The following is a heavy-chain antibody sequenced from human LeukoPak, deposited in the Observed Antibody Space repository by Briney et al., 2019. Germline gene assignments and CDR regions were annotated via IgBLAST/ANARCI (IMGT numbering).Heavy chain of an antibody. CDR3: CYGKGASDCSEGGDI. CDR1: GVSVSGSGNY. D-gene: IGHD5-18*01. CDR2: VYPSGGT. V-gene: IGHV4-61*02. Sequence: PSQTLTLICNVSGVSVSGSGNYWLRIRQPAGKGLQWIGRVYPSGGTSYNPSLQSRVTISLDTATNQVSLSSEFMTVEDTDLDLFCYGKGASDCSEGGDIGGQGTFVTVSS. J-gene: IGHJ3*02.